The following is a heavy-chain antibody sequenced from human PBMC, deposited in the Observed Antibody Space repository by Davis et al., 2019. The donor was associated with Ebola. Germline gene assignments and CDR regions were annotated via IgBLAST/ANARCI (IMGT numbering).Heavy chain of an antibody. Sequence: GESLKISCAASGFTFSSYSMNWVRQAPGKGLEWVSSISSSSSYIYYADSVKGRLTISRDNAKNSLYLQMNSLRAEDTAVYYCARGSRGANYFDYWGQGTLVTVSS. CDR3: ARGSRGANYFDY. CDR1: GFTFSSYS. D-gene: IGHD6-25*01. CDR2: ISSSSSYI. J-gene: IGHJ4*02. V-gene: IGHV3-21*01.